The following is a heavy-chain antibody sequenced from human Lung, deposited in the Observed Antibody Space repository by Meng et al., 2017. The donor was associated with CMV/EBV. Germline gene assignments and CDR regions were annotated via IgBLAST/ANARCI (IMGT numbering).Heavy chain of an antibody. CDR2: ISGSGGST. D-gene: IGHD3-22*01. V-gene: IGHV3-23*01. CDR3: AKSYYDSSGYYYN. CDR1: GFTFSSYA. Sequence: SXAASGFTFSSYAMSWVRQAPGKGLEWVSAISGSGGSTYYADSVKGRFTFSRDNSKNTLYLQMNSLRAEDTAVYYCAKSYYDSSGYYYNWGQGTLVXVSS. J-gene: IGHJ4*02.